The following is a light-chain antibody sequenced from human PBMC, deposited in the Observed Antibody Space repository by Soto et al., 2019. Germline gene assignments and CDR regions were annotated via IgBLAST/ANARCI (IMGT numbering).Light chain of an antibody. CDR1: TSDVGRYKF. CDR3: SSSTDTETLVI. Sequence: QSALTQPASVSGSPGQSITISCTGTTSDVGRYKFVSWYQHHPGKAPKLLIFEVSNRPSGVSSRFSGSKSGNTASLTISGLQTEDEATYYCSSSTDTETLVIFGGGTKVTVL. V-gene: IGLV2-14*01. J-gene: IGLJ2*01. CDR2: EVS.